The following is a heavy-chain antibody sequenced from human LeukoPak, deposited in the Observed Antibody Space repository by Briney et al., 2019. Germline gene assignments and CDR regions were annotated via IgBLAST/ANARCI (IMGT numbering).Heavy chain of an antibody. CDR2: ISAYNGDT. V-gene: IGHV1-18*01. Sequence: GASVKVSCKASDYTFTSYGISWVRQAPGQGLEQMGWISAYNGDTNYAQKLQGRVTMTTDTSTSTAYMELRSLRSDDTAVYYCARDQSIGVPAAQYYYFYMDVWDKGTTVTISS. CDR1: DYTFTSYG. J-gene: IGHJ6*03. CDR3: ARDQSIGVPAAQYYYFYMDV. D-gene: IGHD2-2*01.